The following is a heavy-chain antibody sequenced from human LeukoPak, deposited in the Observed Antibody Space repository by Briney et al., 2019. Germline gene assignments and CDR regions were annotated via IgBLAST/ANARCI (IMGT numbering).Heavy chain of an antibody. CDR1: GFTFSSYW. D-gene: IGHD3-22*01. CDR2: INSDGSST. CDR3: ARDYYDSSGYFDGLNY. V-gene: IGHV3-74*01. Sequence: GGSLRLSCAASGFTFSSYWMHWVRQAPGNGLVWVSRINSDGSSTSYADSVKGRFTISRDNAKNTLYLQMNSLRAEDTAVYYCARDYYDSSGYFDGLNYWGQGTLVTVSS. J-gene: IGHJ4*02.